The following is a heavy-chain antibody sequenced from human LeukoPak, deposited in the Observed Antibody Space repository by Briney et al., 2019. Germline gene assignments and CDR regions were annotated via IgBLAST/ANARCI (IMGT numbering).Heavy chain of an antibody. CDR3: ARGELLPDY. D-gene: IGHD1-26*01. V-gene: IGHV1-46*01. Sequence: GASVKVSCKASGGTFSSYAISWVRQAPGQGLEWMGKINPSDGITNYAQKFQGRVTMTRDTSTSTVYMELSSLRSEDTAVYYCARGELLPDYWGQGTLVTVSS. J-gene: IGHJ4*02. CDR2: INPSDGIT. CDR1: GGTFSSYA.